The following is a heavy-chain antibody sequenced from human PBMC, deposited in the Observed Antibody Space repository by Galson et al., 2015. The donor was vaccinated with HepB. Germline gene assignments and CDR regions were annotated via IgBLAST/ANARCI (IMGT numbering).Heavy chain of an antibody. CDR2: INQDGSEK. J-gene: IGHJ6*02. Sequence: SLRLSCAASGFTFSSYWMSWVRQAPGKGLEWVANINQDGSEKYYVDSVKGRFTISRDNAKNSLYLQMNSLRAEDTAVYYCARYCSSTSCAMGGLYYSMDVWGQGTTVIVSS. CDR1: GFTFSSYW. CDR3: ARYCSSTSCAMGGLYYSMDV. D-gene: IGHD2-2*01. V-gene: IGHV3-7*03.